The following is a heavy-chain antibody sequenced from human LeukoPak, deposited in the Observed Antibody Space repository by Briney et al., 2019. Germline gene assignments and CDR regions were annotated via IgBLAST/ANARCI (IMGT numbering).Heavy chain of an antibody. J-gene: IGHJ4*02. CDR3: ARPDIVATFDY. V-gene: IGHV3-30-3*01. D-gene: IGHD5-12*01. Sequence: GGSLRLSCAASGFTFSSYAMHWVRQAPGKGLEWVAVISYDGSNKYYADSVKGRFTISRDKSKNTLYLQMNSLRAEDTAVYYCARPDIVATFDYWGQGTLVTVSS. CDR2: ISYDGSNK. CDR1: GFTFSSYA.